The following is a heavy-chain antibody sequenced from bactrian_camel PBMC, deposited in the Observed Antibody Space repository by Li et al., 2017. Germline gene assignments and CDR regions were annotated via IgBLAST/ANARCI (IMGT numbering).Heavy chain of an antibody. CDR2: IKLDGSST. J-gene: IGHJ4*01. CDR1: GYTFSSHD. D-gene: IGHD5*01. CDR3: VKDDASWGFDY. Sequence: VQLVESGGGLVQPGGSLRVSCVASGYTFSSHDMSWVRQAPGKGLEWISAIKLDGSSTHYADSVKGRFTISRDNAKNTVYLHMNSLKPEDTAVYYCVKDDASWGFDYWGQGTQVTVS. V-gene: IGHV3S40*01.